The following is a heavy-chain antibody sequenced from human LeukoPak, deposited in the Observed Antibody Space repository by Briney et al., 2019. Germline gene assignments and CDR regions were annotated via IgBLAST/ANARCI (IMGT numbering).Heavy chain of an antibody. Sequence: GESLKISCKGSRYSFTNYWIGWVRQMPGKGLEWMGIIYPGDSDTRYSPSFQGQVTISADKSISTAYLQWSSLKASDTAMYYCARGGYYDILTGYYTAFDYWGQGTLVTVSS. D-gene: IGHD3-9*01. J-gene: IGHJ4*02. V-gene: IGHV5-51*01. CDR3: ARGGYYDILTGYYTAFDY. CDR1: RYSFTNYW. CDR2: IYPGDSDT.